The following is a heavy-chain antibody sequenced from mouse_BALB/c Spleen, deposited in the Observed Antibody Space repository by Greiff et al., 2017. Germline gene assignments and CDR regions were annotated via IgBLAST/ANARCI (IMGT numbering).Heavy chain of an antibody. CDR2: IYPGNSDT. J-gene: IGHJ3*01. Sequence: EVQLQQSGTVLARPGASVKMSCKASGYTFTSYWMHWVNQRPGQGLEWIGDIYPGNSDTSYNQKFKGKAKLTAVTSTSTAYMELSSLTNEDYAVYYCTSHDGYSWIAYWGQGTLVTVSA. V-gene: IGHV1-5*01. D-gene: IGHD2-3*01. CDR1: GYTFTSYW. CDR3: TSHDGYSWIAY.